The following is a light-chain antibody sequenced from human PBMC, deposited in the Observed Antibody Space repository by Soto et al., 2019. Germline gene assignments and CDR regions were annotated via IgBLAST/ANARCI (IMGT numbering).Light chain of an antibody. V-gene: IGKV3-15*01. CDR1: QSLSSN. Sequence: EIVMTQSPGTLSLSPGERATLSCRASQSLSSNLAWYQQKPGQAPRLLIYGASTRATSIPARFSGSGSGTDFTLTISSLQPDDFATYYCHQYNSYHTFGGGTKVDIK. CDR3: HQYNSYHT. CDR2: GAS. J-gene: IGKJ4*01.